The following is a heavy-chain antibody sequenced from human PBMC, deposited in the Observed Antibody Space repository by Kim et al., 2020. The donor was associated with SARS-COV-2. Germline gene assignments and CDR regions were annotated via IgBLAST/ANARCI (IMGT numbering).Heavy chain of an antibody. CDR2: INNSGST. D-gene: IGHD2-2*01. V-gene: IGHV4-34*01. CDR3: ARGRVVPAAPYYYYGMDV. Sequence: SETLSLTCAVYGGSFSGYYWSWIRQPPGKGLEWIGEINNSGSTNYNPSLKSRVTISVDTSKNQFSLKLSSVTAADTAVYCCARGRVVPAAPYYYYGMDV. CDR1: GGSFSGYY. J-gene: IGHJ6*01.